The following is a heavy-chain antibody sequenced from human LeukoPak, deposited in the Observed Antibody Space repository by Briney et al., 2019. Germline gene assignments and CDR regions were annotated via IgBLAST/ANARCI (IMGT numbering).Heavy chain of an antibody. CDR2: INRDGTQK. D-gene: IGHD4-17*01. Sequence: GGSLSLSCAAYGFTLSNFCMNWVRQAPGKGLEWVAIINRDGTQKHYVDSVKGGFTISRDNVKNSFDLHMNSLRAEDTAAYYGARDPTVTNVHEAFDLWGQGTMVTVSS. CDR3: ARDPTVTNVHEAFDL. CDR1: GFTLSNFC. J-gene: IGHJ3*01. V-gene: IGHV3-7*05.